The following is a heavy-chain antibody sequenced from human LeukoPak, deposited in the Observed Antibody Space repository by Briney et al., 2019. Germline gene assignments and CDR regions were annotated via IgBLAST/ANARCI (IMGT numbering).Heavy chain of an antibody. CDR3: ARTYYYGSGSSYYYYYGMDV. J-gene: IGHJ6*02. V-gene: IGHV3-30*07. D-gene: IGHD3-10*01. Sequence: PGRSLRLSCAASGFTFSSYAMHWVRQAPGKGLEWVAVISYDGSNKYYADSVKGRFTISRDNAKNSLYLQMNSLRAEDTAVYYCARTYYYGSGSSYYYYYGMDVWGQGTTVTVSS. CDR1: GFTFSSYA. CDR2: ISYDGSNK.